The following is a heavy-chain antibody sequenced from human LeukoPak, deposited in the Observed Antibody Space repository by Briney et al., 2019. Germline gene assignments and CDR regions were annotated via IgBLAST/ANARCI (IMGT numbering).Heavy chain of an antibody. CDR1: GGSISSYY. V-gene: IGHV4-59*08. J-gene: IGHJ5*02. CDR3: ARSGVGSSWFNWFDP. D-gene: IGHD6-13*01. CDR2: IYYSGST. Sequence: SETLSLTCAVSGGSISSYYWGWIRQPPGKGLEWIGYIYYSGSTNYNPSLKSRVTIPVDTSKNQFSLKLSSVTAADTAVYYCARSGVGSSWFNWFDPWGQGTLVTVSS.